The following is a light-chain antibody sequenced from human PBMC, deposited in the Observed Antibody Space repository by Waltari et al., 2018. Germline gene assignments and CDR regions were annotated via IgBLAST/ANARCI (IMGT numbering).Light chain of an antibody. CDR2: AVS. CDR1: RSDVGGYNY. V-gene: IGLV2-14*01. J-gene: IGLJ3*02. CDR3: SSYTSSSTWV. Sequence: QSALTQPASVSGSPGQSITISCTGTRSDVGGYNYVSWYQQHPGKAPKVMIYAVSKRPSGVSNRFSGSKSGNTASLTISGLQAEDEADYYCSSYTSSSTWVFGGGTKLTVL.